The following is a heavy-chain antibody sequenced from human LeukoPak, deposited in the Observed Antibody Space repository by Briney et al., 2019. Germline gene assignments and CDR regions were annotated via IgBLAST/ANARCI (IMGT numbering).Heavy chain of an antibody. CDR2: INSDGSTT. V-gene: IGHV3-74*01. D-gene: IGHD2-21*01. CDR1: GFTFGDYA. Sequence: PGGSLRLSCTASGFTFGDYAMSWVRQAPGKGLVWVSRINSDGSTTNYADSVKGRFTISRDNAKNTLYLQMNSLRAEDTAVYYCARGGESVGIFDFWGQGTLVTVSS. CDR3: ARGGESVGIFDF. J-gene: IGHJ4*02.